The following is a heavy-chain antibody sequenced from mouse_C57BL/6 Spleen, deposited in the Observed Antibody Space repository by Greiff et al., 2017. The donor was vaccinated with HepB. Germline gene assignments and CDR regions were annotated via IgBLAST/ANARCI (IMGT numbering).Heavy chain of an antibody. CDR3: ARGNYGSSPRYFDV. V-gene: IGHV1-81*01. CDR2: IYPRSGNT. Sequence: VQRVESGAELARPGASVKLSCKASGYTFTSYGISWVKQRTGQGLEWIGEIYPRSGNTYYNEKFKGKAKLTADKSSSTAYMELRSLTSEDSAVYFCARGNYGSSPRYFDVWGTGTTVTVSS. D-gene: IGHD1-1*01. J-gene: IGHJ1*03. CDR1: GYTFTSYG.